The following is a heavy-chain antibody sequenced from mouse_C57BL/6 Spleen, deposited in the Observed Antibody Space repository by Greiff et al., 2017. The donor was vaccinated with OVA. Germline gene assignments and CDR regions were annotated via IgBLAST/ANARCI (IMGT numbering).Heavy chain of an antibody. V-gene: IGHV1-39*01. D-gene: IGHD1-1*01. J-gene: IGHJ1*03. CDR1: GYSFTDYN. CDR2: INPNYGTT. CDR3: APIYYYGSSPDWYFDV. Sequence: EVQLKQSGPELVKPGASVKISCKASGYSFTDYNMNWVKQSNGKSLEWIGVINPNYGTTSYNQKFKGKATLTVDQSSSTAYMQLNSLTSEDSAVYYCAPIYYYGSSPDWYFDVWGTGTTVTVSS.